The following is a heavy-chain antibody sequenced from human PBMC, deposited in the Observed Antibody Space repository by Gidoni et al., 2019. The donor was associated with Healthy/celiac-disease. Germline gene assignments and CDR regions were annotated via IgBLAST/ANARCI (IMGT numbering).Heavy chain of an antibody. V-gene: IGHV3-33*01. CDR3: ARGRDWIAAAGTGPLDY. Sequence: QVQLVESGGGVVQPGRSLRLSCAASGFTFRSYGMHWVRQAPGKGREWVAVIWYDGSNKYYADSVKGRFTISRDNSKNTLYLQMNSLRAEDTAVYYCARGRDWIAAAGTGPLDYWGQGTLVTVSS. J-gene: IGHJ4*02. D-gene: IGHD6-13*01. CDR1: GFTFRSYG. CDR2: IWYDGSNK.